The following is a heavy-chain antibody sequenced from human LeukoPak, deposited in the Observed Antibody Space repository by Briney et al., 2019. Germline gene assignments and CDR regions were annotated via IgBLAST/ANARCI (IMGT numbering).Heavy chain of an antibody. D-gene: IGHD3-16*01. CDR2: ISGSGGST. V-gene: IGHV3-23*01. J-gene: IGHJ4*02. Sequence: GRSLRLSCVGSGFTIHDHAMHWVRQAPGKGLEWVSGISGSGGSTYYADSVTGRFTISRDNSKNTLYLQMNSLRAEDTAVYYCAADPAGGGYFDYWGQGTLVTVSS. CDR1: GFTIHDHA. CDR3: AADPAGGGYFDY.